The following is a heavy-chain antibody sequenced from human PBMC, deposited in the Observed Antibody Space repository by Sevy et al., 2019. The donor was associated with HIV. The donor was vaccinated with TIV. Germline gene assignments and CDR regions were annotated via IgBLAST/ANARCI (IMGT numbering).Heavy chain of an antibody. V-gene: IGHV1-69*01. D-gene: IGHD3-10*01. CDR3: ARGTLYYYGSGSYYNHNWFDP. Sequence: VKVSCKASGGTFSSYAISWVRQAPGQGLEWMGGIIPIFGTANYAQKFQGRVTITADESTSTAYMELSSLRSEDTAVYYCARGTLYYYGSGSYYNHNWFDPWGQGTLVTVSS. CDR2: IIPIFGTA. J-gene: IGHJ5*02. CDR1: GGTFSSYA.